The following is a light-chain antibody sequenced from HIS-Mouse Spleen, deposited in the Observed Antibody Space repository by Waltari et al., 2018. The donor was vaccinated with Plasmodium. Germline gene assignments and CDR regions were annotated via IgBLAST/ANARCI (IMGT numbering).Light chain of an antibody. Sequence: DIQMTPSPSSLSASVGDRVTITCKASQDISNYLNWYQQKPGKAPKLLIYDASNLETGVPSRFSGSGSGTDFTFTISSLQPEDIATHYCQQYDNLPLTFGGGTKVEIK. V-gene: IGKV1-33*01. J-gene: IGKJ4*01. CDR3: QQYDNLPLT. CDR1: QDISNY. CDR2: DAS.